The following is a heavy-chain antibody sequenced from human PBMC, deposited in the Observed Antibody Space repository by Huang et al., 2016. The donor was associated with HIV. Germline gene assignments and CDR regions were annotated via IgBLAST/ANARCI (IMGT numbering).Heavy chain of an antibody. V-gene: IGHV4-39*02. Sequence: QLRESGPGLVTPSETLSLTCSASGTSMTSCTFYWGWFRQPPGGGLEWIGSVYFLGNTYNNPSLKRRVTISIDTANKQYSMRLTSVTAADTAVYFCAREVRSVDTDRPDGYYYRGLDVWGQGTTVIVSS. J-gene: IGHJ6*02. CDR2: VYFLGNT. D-gene: IGHD2-2*03. CDR1: GTSMTSCTFY. CDR3: AREVRSVDTDRPDGYYYRGLDV.